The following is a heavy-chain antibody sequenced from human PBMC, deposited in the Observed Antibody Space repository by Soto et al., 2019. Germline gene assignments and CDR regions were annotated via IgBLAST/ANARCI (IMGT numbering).Heavy chain of an antibody. D-gene: IGHD3-10*01. CDR1: GGSISSYY. CDR3: ARRSKWFGEFASYYMDV. Sequence: SETLSLTCTVSGGSISSYYWSWIRQPPGKGLEWIGYIYYSGSTNYNPSLKSRVTISVDTSKNQFSLKLSSVTAADTAVYYCARRSKWFGEFASYYMDVWGKGTTVTVSS. V-gene: IGHV4-59*08. CDR2: IYYSGST. J-gene: IGHJ6*03.